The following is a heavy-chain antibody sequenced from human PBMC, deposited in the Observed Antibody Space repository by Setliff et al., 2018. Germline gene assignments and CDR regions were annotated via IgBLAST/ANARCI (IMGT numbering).Heavy chain of an antibody. CDR1: GFTFSSYS. V-gene: IGHV3-48*04. D-gene: IGHD3-22*01. J-gene: IGHJ4*02. Sequence: LRLSCAASGFTFSSYSMNWVRQAPGKGLEWVSHISSSSSTIYYADSVKGRFTISRDNAKNSLYLQMNSLRAEDTAVYYCARSRGGSGYYDYWGQGTLVTVSS. CDR2: ISSSSSTI. CDR3: ARSRGGSGYYDY.